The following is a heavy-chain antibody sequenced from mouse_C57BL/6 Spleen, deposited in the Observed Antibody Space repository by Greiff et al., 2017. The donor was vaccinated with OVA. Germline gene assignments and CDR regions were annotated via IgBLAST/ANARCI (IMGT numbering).Heavy chain of an antibody. D-gene: IGHD1-1*01. CDR2: ISDGGSYT. J-gene: IGHJ4*01. V-gene: IGHV5-4*01. Sequence: EVHLVESGGGLVKPGGSLKLSCAASGFTFSSYAMSWVRQTPEKRLEWVATISDGGSYTYYPDNVKGRFTISRDNAKNNLYLQMSHLKSEDTAMYYCARHGSSWGYAMDYWGQGTSVTVSS. CDR1: GFTFSSYA. CDR3: ARHGSSWGYAMDY.